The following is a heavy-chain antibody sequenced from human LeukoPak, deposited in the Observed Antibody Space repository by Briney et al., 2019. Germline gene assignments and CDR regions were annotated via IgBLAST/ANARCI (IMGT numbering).Heavy chain of an antibody. CDR3: ARAMPHDNWFDP. J-gene: IGHJ5*02. V-gene: IGHV3-74*03. D-gene: IGHD2-2*01. Sequence: GGSLRLSCAASGLTFNSYWMHWVRHVAGKGLAWVARINGDASNTTYADSVKGRFTISRDNAKNTLYLQMNSLRVDDTAVYYCARAMPHDNWFDPWGQGSLVTVSS. CDR1: GLTFNSYW. CDR2: INGDASNT.